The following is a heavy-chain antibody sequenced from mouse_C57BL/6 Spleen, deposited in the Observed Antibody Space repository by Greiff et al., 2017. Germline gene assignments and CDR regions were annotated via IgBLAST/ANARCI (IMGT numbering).Heavy chain of an antibody. D-gene: IGHD1-1*01. V-gene: IGHV6-3*01. J-gene: IGHJ3*01. Sequence: VKVVESGGGLVQPGGSMKLSCVASGFTFSNYWLNWVRPSPEKGLEWVAQIRLKSDNYATHYAESVKGRFTISRDDSKSSVYLQMNNLRAEDTGIYYCTAGSSAYWGQGTLVTVSA. CDR2: IRLKSDNYAT. CDR3: TAGSSAY. CDR1: GFTFSNYW.